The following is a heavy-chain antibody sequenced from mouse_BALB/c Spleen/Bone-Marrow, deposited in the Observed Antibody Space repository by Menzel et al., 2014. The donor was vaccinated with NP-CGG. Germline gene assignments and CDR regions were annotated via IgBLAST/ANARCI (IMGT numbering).Heavy chain of an antibody. J-gene: IGHJ3*01. CDR1: GFTFSGFH. V-gene: IGHV7-1*02. CDR3: ARDAGYGNDFDY. Sequence: EVQVVESGGGLVQPGGSLRLSCATSGFTFSGFHMEWVRQPPGQRLEWIATSSTKVTDYKSEYSASVKGRFIVSRDTSQSIPYLQMKALRAEDTAIYYCARDAGYGNDFDYWGQGTLVTVSA. D-gene: IGHD2-10*02. CDR2: SSTKVTDYKS.